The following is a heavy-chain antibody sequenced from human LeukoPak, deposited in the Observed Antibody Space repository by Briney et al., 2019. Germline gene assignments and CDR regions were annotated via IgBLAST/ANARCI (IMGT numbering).Heavy chain of an antibody. Sequence: GGSLRLSCAASGFTFSSYGMHWVRQAPGKGLEWVSAISGSGGSTYYADSVKGRFTISRDNSKNTLYLQMNSLRAEDTAVYYCAKVSRIAAAVPFDYWGQGTLVTVSS. CDR2: ISGSGGST. J-gene: IGHJ4*02. CDR1: GFTFSSYG. V-gene: IGHV3-23*01. D-gene: IGHD6-13*01. CDR3: AKVSRIAAAVPFDY.